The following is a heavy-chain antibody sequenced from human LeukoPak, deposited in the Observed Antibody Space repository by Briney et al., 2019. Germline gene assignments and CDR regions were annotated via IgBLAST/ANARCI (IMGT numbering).Heavy chain of an antibody. V-gene: IGHV3-48*03. D-gene: IGHD6-19*01. CDR2: ISSSGSTI. CDR1: GFTFSSYE. Sequence: GRSMRLSCAASGFTFSSYEMNWVRQAPGKGLEWVSYISSSGSTIYYADSVKGRFTISRDNAKNSLYLQMNSLRAEDTAVYYCASQKGRIAVAVDYWGQGTLVTVSS. CDR3: ASQKGRIAVAVDY. J-gene: IGHJ4*02.